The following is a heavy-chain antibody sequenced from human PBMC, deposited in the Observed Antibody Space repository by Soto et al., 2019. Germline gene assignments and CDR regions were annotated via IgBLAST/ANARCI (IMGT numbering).Heavy chain of an antibody. V-gene: IGHV3-33*01. CDR1: GFTFSSYG. D-gene: IGHD6-13*01. CDR2: IWYDGSNK. J-gene: IGHJ4*02. CDR3: ARKAPQKRIAAAGRPKWDYFDY. Sequence: GGSLRLSCAASGFTFSSYGMHWVRQAPGKGLEWVAVIWYDGSNKYYADSVKGRFTISRDNSKNTLYLQMNSLRAEDTAVYYCARKAPQKRIAAAGRPKWDYFDYWGQGTLVTVSS.